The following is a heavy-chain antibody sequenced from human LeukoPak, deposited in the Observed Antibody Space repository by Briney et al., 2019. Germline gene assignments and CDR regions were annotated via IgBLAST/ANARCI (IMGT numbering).Heavy chain of an antibody. V-gene: IGHV4-39*01. J-gene: IGHJ4*02. Sequence: SETLSLTCTLSGDSLSRNSYYWGWLRQPPGKGLEWIGGIYYSGSTYYYNPSLKSRVAISVDTSKNQFSLKLSSVTAADTAVYDCARLAGGYCSGGTCYFDYWGQGTLVTVSS. CDR3: ARLAGGYCSGGTCYFDY. CDR1: GDSLSRNSYY. CDR2: IYYSGSTY. D-gene: IGHD2-15*01.